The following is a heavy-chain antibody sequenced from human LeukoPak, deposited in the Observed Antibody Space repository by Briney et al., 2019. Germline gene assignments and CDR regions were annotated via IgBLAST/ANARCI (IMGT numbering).Heavy chain of an antibody. D-gene: IGHD3-10*01. CDR1: VYTFTSYF. J-gene: IGHJ4*02. CDR3: ARDVGSGNCFDY. CDR2: INPSGGST. V-gene: IGHV1-46*01. Sequence: ASVKVSCKSSVYTFTSYFMHWVRQAPGQGLEWMGIINPSGGSTSYAQKFQGRVTMTRDTSTSTVYMELSSLRSEDTAVYYCARDVGSGNCFDYWGQGTLVTVSS.